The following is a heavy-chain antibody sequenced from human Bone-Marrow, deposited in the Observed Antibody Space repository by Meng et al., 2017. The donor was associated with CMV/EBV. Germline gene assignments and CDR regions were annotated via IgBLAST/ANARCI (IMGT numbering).Heavy chain of an antibody. CDR3: ARMEYSSSWSFDY. V-gene: IGHV1-69*10. Sequence: SVKVSCKASGGTFSSYAISWVRQAPGQGLEWMGGIIPILGIANYAQKFQGRVTITADKSTSTAYMELSSLRSEDTAVYYCARMEYSSSWSFDYWGQGTLVTVSS. CDR1: GGTFSSYA. J-gene: IGHJ4*02. CDR2: IIPILGIA. D-gene: IGHD6-13*01.